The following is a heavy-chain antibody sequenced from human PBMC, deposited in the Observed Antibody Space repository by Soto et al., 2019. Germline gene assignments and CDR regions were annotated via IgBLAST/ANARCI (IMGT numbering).Heavy chain of an antibody. CDR2: ISPYNGNT. D-gene: IGHD3-3*01. J-gene: IGHJ4*02. CDR1: GYTFRNYG. V-gene: IGHV1-18*01. Sequence: QVQLVQSGAEVKRPGASVKVSCKASGYTFRNYGITWVRQAPGQGLEWMAWISPYNGNTNYAQDRQGRVTMTTDPSTSTAYRELRSLTSEDTAMYYCARDLVSGSDFWRAYNGGYFDYWGQGTLVTVSS. CDR3: ARDLVSGSDFWRAYNGGYFDY.